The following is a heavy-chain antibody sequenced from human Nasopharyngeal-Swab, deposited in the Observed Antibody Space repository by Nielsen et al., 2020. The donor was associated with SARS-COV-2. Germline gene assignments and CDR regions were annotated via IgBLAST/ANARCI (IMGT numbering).Heavy chain of an antibody. V-gene: IGHV1-8*01. CDR3: ARALTVDTAMVIYYYYYYGMDV. Sequence: WVRQAPGQGLKWMGWMNPNSGNTGYAQKFQGRVTMTRNTSISTAYMELSSLRSEDTAVYYCARALTVDTAMVIYYYYYYGMDVWGQGTTVTVSS. J-gene: IGHJ6*02. D-gene: IGHD5-18*01. CDR2: MNPNSGNT.